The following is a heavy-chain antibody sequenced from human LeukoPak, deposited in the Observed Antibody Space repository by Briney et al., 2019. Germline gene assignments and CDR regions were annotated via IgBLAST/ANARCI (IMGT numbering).Heavy chain of an antibody. J-gene: IGHJ4*02. V-gene: IGHV3-23*01. D-gene: IGHD2-2*01. CDR2: ITGSGGTT. CDR1: GFTFSTYA. CDR3: AKHATEGGSSTTSSWDY. Sequence: GGSLRLSCAASGFTFSTYAMSWVCQAPGKGLNWVSTITGSGGTTYYADSVKGRFTISRGDSKNTLFLQMHSLRAEDTAIYYCAKHATEGGSSTTSSWDYWGQGTLVTVSS.